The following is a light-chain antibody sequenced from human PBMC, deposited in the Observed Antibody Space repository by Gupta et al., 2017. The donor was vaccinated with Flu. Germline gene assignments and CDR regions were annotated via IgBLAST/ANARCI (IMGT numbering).Light chain of an antibody. V-gene: IGLV2-14*01. CDR2: EVI. CDR3: SSYTRRSVFI. Sequence: QPALTQPASVSGSPGQSITISCTRTNSDVGDYKPLSWYQHHPGKAPKLVIYEVIYRHSGVSNRFSGSTSGDSASLTISELQAEDEADYYCSSYTRRSVFIFGSGTTVTV. J-gene: IGLJ1*01. CDR1: NSDVGDYKP.